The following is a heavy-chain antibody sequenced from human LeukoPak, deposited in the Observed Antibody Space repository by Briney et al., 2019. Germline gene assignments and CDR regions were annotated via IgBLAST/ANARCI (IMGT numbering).Heavy chain of an antibody. D-gene: IGHD3-22*01. J-gene: IGHJ4*02. CDR1: GYTFTDYY. CDR3: ARDYSLDDSSGYLYY. V-gene: IGHV1-2*02. Sequence: ASVKVSCKASGYTFTDYYIHWVRQAPGQGLEWMGWMEPSSGDTFIAQKLQGRVTMARDTSISTAYMQLSGLRSDDTAVYYCARDYSLDDSSGYLYYWGQGTLVTVSS. CDR2: MEPSSGDT.